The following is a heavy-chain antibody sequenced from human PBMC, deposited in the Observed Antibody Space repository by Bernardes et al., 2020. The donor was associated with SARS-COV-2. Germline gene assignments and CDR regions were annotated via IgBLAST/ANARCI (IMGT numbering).Heavy chain of an antibody. V-gene: IGHV3-7*03. J-gene: IGHJ4*02. D-gene: IGHD6-6*01. CDR2: IKQDGSEK. CDR3: ARDYRHSSSSKSGPTSIFDY. Sequence: GGSLRLSCAASGFTFSSYAMTWVRQAPGKGLEWVANIKQDGSEKYYVDSVKGRFTISRDNAKNSVFLQMNNLRADDTAVYYCARDYRHSSSSKSGPTSIFDYWGQGTLVTVSS. CDR1: GFTFSSYA.